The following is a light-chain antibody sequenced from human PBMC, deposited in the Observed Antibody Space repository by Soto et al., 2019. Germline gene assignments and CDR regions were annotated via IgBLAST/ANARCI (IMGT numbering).Light chain of an antibody. Sequence: DIQMTQSPSSLSASVGDRVTITCRASQNITSYLIWYQQKPGKAPNLLIYSASSLQSGVPSRFSGSGSGTDFTLTISSLQPEDFATYYCQQSYTTPRTFGQGTKLEIK. CDR2: SAS. CDR3: QQSYTTPRT. V-gene: IGKV1-39*01. J-gene: IGKJ2*01. CDR1: QNITSY.